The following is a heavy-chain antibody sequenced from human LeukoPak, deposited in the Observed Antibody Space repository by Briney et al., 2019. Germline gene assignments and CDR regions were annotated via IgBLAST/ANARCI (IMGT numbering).Heavy chain of an antibody. V-gene: IGHV4-59*01. CDR2: IYYSGST. CDR1: GGSISSYY. D-gene: IGHD3-22*01. CDR3: ARDNPNYYDSSGYDSPYYFDY. J-gene: IGHJ4*02. Sequence: SETLSLTCTVSGGSISSYYWSWIRQPPGKGLEWIGYIYYSGSTSYNPSLKSRVTISVDTSKNQFSLKLSSVTAADTAVYYCARDNPNYYDSSGYDSPYYFDYWGQGTLVTVSS.